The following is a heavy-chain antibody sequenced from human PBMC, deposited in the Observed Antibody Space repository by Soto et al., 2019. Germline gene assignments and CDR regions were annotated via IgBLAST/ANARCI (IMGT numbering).Heavy chain of an antibody. CDR3: ANSVDSSSAPFDY. CDR2: ISGSGGST. V-gene: IGHV3-23*01. D-gene: IGHD6-6*01. CDR1: GFTFSSYA. J-gene: IGHJ4*02. Sequence: GGSLRLSCAASGFTFSSYAMSWVRQAPGKGLEWVSAISGSGGSTYYADSVKGRFTISRDNSKNTLYLQMSSMRAEDRAVYYCANSVDSSSAPFDYWGQGTLVTVSS.